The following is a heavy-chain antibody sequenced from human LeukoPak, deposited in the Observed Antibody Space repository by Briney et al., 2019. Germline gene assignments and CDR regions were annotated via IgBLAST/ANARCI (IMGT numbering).Heavy chain of an antibody. CDR3: ARGSRTMFGSNYFDS. V-gene: IGHV4-59*13. Sequence: PSETLSLTCSVCVGSLYRNHWICMPHPPGGGRQCIGYLYYTGSTNYNPSLNSRLTISVDMSRNQVFLKLTSATAADTAVYYWARGSRTMFGSNYFDSWGQGTLVTVSS. J-gene: IGHJ4*02. CDR2: LYYTGST. D-gene: IGHD3-3*01. CDR1: VGSLYRNH.